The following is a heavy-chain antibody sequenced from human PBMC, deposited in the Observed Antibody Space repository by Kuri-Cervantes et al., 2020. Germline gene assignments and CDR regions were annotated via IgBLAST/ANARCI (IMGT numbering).Heavy chain of an antibody. D-gene: IGHD1-26*01. CDR2: INPNSGGA. Sequence: ASVKVSCKASGYTFTGYYMHWVRQAPGQGLEWMGWINPNSGGANYAQKFQGRVNMTRDKSTSTVYMELSSLRSEDTAVYFCARERGADYWGQGTLVTVSS. CDR1: GYTFTGYY. CDR3: ARERGADY. V-gene: IGHV1-2*02. J-gene: IGHJ4*02.